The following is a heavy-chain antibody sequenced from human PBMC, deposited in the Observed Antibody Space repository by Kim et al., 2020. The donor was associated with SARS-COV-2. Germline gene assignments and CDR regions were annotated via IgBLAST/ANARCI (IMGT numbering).Heavy chain of an antibody. V-gene: IGHV3-11*01. CDR3: ARDGKSYYDFWSGYEWRSNYYYGMDV. D-gene: IGHD3-3*01. CDR2: ISSSGSTI. Sequence: GGSLRLSCAASGFTFSDYYMSWIRQAPGKGLEWVSYISSSGSTIYYADSVKGRFTISRDNAKNSLYLQMNSLRAEDTAVYYCARDGKSYYDFWSGYEWRSNYYYGMDVWGQGTPVTVSS. CDR1: GFTFSDYY. J-gene: IGHJ6*02.